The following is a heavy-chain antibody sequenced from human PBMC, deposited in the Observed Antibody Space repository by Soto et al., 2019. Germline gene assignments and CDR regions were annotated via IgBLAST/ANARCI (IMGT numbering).Heavy chain of an antibody. Sequence: ASVKVSCKASGYTSADFGISWVRQAPGQGLEWMGWVSGNNGASNPAPKVQGRITMTLDTSTGVSYMALRSLRSDDTAIYYCVRDQKYFRVNGNWFDSWGQGTLVTISS. J-gene: IGHJ5*01. CDR3: VRDQKYFRVNGNWFDS. V-gene: IGHV1-18*04. CDR2: VSGNNGAS. D-gene: IGHD2-2*01. CDR1: GYTSADFG.